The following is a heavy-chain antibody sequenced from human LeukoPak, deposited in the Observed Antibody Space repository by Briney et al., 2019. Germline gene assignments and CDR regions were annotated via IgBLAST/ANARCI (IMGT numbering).Heavy chain of an antibody. Sequence: TASETLSLTCTVSGGSISSSSYYWGWLRQPPGKGLEWIGNIYYSGSTNYNPSLKSRVTISVDTSKNQFSLKLSSVTAADTAVYYCASDSAHYFDYWGQGTLVTVSS. V-gene: IGHV4-39*07. J-gene: IGHJ4*02. CDR1: GGSISSSSYY. CDR3: ASDSAHYFDY. CDR2: IYYSGST.